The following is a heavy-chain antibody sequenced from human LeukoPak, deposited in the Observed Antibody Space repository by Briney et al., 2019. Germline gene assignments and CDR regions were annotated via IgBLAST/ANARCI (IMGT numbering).Heavy chain of an antibody. CDR3: ARVAAYNWFDP. J-gene: IGHJ5*02. CDR1: GGSICSGGYS. V-gene: IGHV4-30-2*01. Sequence: SQTLSLTCAVSGGSICSGGYSWSWIRQPPGKGLEWIGYIYHSGSTYYNPSLKSRVTISADRSKNQFSLKLSSVTAADTAVYYCARVAAYNWFDPWGQGTLVTVSS. CDR2: IYHSGST.